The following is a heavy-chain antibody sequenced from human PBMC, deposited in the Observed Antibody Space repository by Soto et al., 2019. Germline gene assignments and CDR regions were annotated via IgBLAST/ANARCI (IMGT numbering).Heavy chain of an antibody. CDR3: ARPYDSSGYYPLDY. CDR2: IAYDGSNA. D-gene: IGHD3-22*01. Sequence: PGGSLRLSCAASGFTFSNYAMHWVRQAPGKGLEWMAVIAYDGSNAYYADSVKGRFTISRDNSKNTLYLQMNSLRAEDTAVYYCARPYDSSGYYPLDYWGQGT. CDR1: GFTFSNYA. V-gene: IGHV3-30-3*01. J-gene: IGHJ4*02.